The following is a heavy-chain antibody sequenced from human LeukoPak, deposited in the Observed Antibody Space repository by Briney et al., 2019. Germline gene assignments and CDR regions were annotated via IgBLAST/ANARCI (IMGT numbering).Heavy chain of an antibody. D-gene: IGHD6-19*01. V-gene: IGHV3-23*01. J-gene: IGHJ4*02. CDR1: GFTFSSYG. CDR3: AKDHLRRDPKVPIAVAGRLDY. CDR2: ISGSGGST. Sequence: GGSLRLSCAASGFTFSSYGMSWVRQAPGKGLEWVSAISGSGGSTYYADSVKGRFTISRDNSKNTLYLQMNSLRAEDTAVYYCAKDHLRRDPKVPIAVAGRLDYWGQGTLVTVSS.